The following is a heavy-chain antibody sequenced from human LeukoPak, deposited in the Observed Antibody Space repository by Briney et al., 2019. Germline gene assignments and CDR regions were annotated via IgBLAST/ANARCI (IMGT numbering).Heavy chain of an antibody. CDR1: GFTVSNNY. CDR3: AAAYFGMDQYYYGMDV. CDR2: IYTGGST. V-gene: IGHV3-53*01. Sequence: PGGSLRLSCAASGFTVSNNYMSWVRQAPGKGLEWVSIIYTGGSTYYADSVRGRFTISRDNSKNTLYLQMNSLRAEDTAVYYCAAAYFGMDQYYYGMDVWGQGTTVTVSS. J-gene: IGHJ6*02. D-gene: IGHD3-3*01.